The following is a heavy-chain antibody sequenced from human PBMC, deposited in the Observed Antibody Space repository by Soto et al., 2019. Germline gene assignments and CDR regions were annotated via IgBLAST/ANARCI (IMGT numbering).Heavy chain of an antibody. Sequence: PSETLSLTCTVSGGSISSYYWSWIRQPPGKGLEWIGYIYYSGSTNYNPSLRSRVTISVDTSKNQFSLKLSSVTAADTAVYYCAREGLDGYNSRYYFDYWGQGTLVTVSS. V-gene: IGHV4-59*01. CDR2: IYYSGST. J-gene: IGHJ4*02. CDR3: AREGLDGYNSRYYFDY. CDR1: GGSISSYY. D-gene: IGHD5-12*01.